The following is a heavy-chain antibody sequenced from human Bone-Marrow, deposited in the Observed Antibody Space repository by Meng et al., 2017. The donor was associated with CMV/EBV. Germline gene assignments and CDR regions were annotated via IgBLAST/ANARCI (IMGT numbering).Heavy chain of an antibody. Sequence: GESLKISCAASGFTFSSYAMHWVRQAPGKGLEWVAVISYDGSNKNYADSVKGRVTISRDNSKNTPYLQMNSLTAEDTAVYYCAIRVAATPQLNWFDPWGQGTLVTVSS. CDR1: GFTFSSYA. D-gene: IGHD2-15*01. J-gene: IGHJ5*02. CDR3: AIRVAATPQLNWFDP. V-gene: IGHV3-30-3*01. CDR2: ISYDGSNK.